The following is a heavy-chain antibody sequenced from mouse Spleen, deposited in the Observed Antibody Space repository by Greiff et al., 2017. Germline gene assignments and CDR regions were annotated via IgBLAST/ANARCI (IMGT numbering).Heavy chain of an antibody. V-gene: IGHV3-6*01. Sequence: EVQLQQSGPGLVKPSQSLSLTCSVTGYSITSGYYWNWIRQFPGNKLEWMGYISYDGSNNYNPSLKNRISITRDTSKNQFFLKLNSVTTEDTATYYCARGVRWGNPPVWGAGTTVTVSS. CDR3: ARGVRWGNPPV. J-gene: IGHJ1*01. D-gene: IGHD2-1*01. CDR1: GYSITSGYY. CDR2: ISYDGSN.